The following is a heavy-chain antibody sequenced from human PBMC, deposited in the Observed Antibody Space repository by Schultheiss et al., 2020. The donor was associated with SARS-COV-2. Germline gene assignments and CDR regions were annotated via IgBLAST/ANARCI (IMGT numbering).Heavy chain of an antibody. CDR1: GGSISSGAYY. Sequence: SETLSLTCTVSGGSISSGAYYWSCIRQYPGKGLEWIGYIYYSGSTYYNPSLKSRVTLSVDTSKSQFSLKLSSVTAADTAVYYCARGPAAGFPRVDYWGQGTLVTVSS. J-gene: IGHJ4*02. CDR3: ARGPAAGFPRVDY. V-gene: IGHV4-31*03. D-gene: IGHD6-13*01. CDR2: IYYSGST.